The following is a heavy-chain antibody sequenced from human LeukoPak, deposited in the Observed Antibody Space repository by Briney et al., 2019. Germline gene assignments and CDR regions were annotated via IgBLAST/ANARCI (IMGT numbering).Heavy chain of an antibody. CDR2: IYYSGST. CDR3: ARGSIAYYYMDV. V-gene: IGHV4-59*01. J-gene: IGHJ6*03. Sequence: SETLSLTCTVSGGSISSYYWSWIRQPPGKGLEWIGNIYYSGSTNYNPSLKSRVTISVDTSKNQFSLKLSSVTAADTAVYYCARGSIAYYYMDVWGKGTTVTISS. CDR1: GGSISSYY. D-gene: IGHD3-22*01.